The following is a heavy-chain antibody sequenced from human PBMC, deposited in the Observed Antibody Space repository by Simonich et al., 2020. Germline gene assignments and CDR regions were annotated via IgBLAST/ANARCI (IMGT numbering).Heavy chain of an antibody. CDR3: AREREGFPDY. CDR1: GYTFTGYY. CDR2: INPSAGSK. Sequence: QVQLVQSGAEVEKPGASVKVSCKASGYTFTGYYMHWVRQAPGQGLGWMGIINPSAGSKGYAQKFQGRVTMTRETSTSTVYMELSSLRSEDTAVYYCAREREGFPDYWGQGTLVTVSS. D-gene: IGHD3-10*01. J-gene: IGHJ4*02. V-gene: IGHV1-46*03.